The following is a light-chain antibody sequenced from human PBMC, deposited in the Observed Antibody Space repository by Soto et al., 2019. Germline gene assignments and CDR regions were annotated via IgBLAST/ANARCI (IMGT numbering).Light chain of an antibody. J-gene: IGLJ3*02. CDR3: SSHTSSATWV. CDR2: DVS. Sequence: QSALTQPASVSGSPGQSITTSCTGTSSDVGGYNYVSWFQQHPGKAPKLMIYDVSNRPSGVSDRFSGSKSGNTASLTISGLQAEDEADYYCSSHTSSATWVFGGGTKLTVL. V-gene: IGLV2-14*01. CDR1: SSDVGGYNY.